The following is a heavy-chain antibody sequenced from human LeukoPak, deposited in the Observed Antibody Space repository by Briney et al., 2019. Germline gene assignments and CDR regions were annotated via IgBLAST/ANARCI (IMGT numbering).Heavy chain of an antibody. Sequence: GGSLRLSCVASGFTFSSYGMNWVRQAPGKGLQWVSSIANTGGNTYYADSVRGRFIISRDNSKNTLYLQMNSLRDEDTAVYYCAKEGIGAAGRRFDCWGQGTPVTVSS. CDR3: AKEGIGAAGRRFDC. CDR1: GFTFSSYG. V-gene: IGHV3-23*01. J-gene: IGHJ4*02. CDR2: IANTGGNT. D-gene: IGHD6-13*01.